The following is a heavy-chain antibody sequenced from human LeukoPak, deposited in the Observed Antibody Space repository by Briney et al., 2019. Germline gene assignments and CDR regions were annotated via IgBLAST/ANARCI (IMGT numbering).Heavy chain of an antibody. CDR3: TGRLFCSSTSCRPSDY. CDR2: INSDGSST. J-gene: IGHJ4*02. Sequence: GGSLRLSCAASGFTFSSYWMHWVRQAPGKGLVWVSRINSDGSSTSYADSVKGRFTISRDNAKNTLYLQMNSLRAEDTAVCYCTGRLFCSSTSCRPSDYWGQGTLVTVSS. CDR1: GFTFSSYW. D-gene: IGHD2-2*01. V-gene: IGHV3-74*01.